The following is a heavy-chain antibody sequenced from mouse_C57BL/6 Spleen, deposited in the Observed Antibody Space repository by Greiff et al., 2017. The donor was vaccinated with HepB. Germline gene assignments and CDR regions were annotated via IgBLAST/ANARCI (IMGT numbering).Heavy chain of an antibody. J-gene: IGHJ4*01. D-gene: IGHD3-1*01. CDR2: IYPGDGDT. CDR3: ARSGYYAMDY. Sequence: VKLQESGPELVKPGASVKISCKASGYAFSSSWMNWVKQRPGKGLERIGRIYPGDGDTNYNGKFKGKATLTADKSSSTAYMQLSSLTSEDSAVYFCARSGYYAMDYWGQGTSVTVSS. V-gene: IGHV1-82*01. CDR1: GYAFSSSW.